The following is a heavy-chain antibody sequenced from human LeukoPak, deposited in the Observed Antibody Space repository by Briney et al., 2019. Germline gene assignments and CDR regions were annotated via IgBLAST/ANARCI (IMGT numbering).Heavy chain of an antibody. CDR2: INPSGGTT. CDR3: ARDLSHRYYHTTGYAFDY. J-gene: IGHJ4*02. CDR1: GYIFTSYS. Sequence: ASVKVSCKASGYIFTSYSMHWVRRAPGQGLEWMGIINPSGGTTNYAQKFQGRVTMTRDTSTSTVYMDLSSLRSEDTAVYYCARDLSHRYYHTTGYAFDYWGQGTLVTVSS. D-gene: IGHD3-22*01. V-gene: IGHV1-46*01.